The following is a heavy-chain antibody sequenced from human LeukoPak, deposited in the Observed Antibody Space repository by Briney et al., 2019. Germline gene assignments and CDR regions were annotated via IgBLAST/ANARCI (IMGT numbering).Heavy chain of an antibody. Sequence: SVKVSCKASGGTFSSYAISWVRQAPRQGLEWMGGIIPIFGTANYAQKFQGRVTITADESTSTAYMELSSLRSEDTAVYYCATVGMVRGVTPYYFDYWGQGTLVTVSS. CDR3: ATVGMVRGVTPYYFDY. V-gene: IGHV1-69*13. J-gene: IGHJ4*02. CDR2: IIPIFGTA. CDR1: GGTFSSYA. D-gene: IGHD3-10*01.